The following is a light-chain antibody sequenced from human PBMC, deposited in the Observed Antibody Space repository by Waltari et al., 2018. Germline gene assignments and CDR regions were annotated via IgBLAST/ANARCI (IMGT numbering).Light chain of an antibody. Sequence: QSALTQPASVSGSPGQSITISCPGTSSDVGGYNYVPWYQQHPAKAPKFMIYVASNRPSGVSNRFSGSKSGNSACLTISGLQAEDEADYYCSSYISSSTLELFGGGTSLTVL. J-gene: IGLJ2*01. V-gene: IGLV2-14*03. CDR1: SSDVGGYNY. CDR2: VAS. CDR3: SSYISSSTLEL.